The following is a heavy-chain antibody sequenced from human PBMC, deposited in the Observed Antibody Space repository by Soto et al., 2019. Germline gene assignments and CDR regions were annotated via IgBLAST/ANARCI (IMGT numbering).Heavy chain of an antibody. D-gene: IGHD2-15*01. CDR2: IFFTGNI. J-gene: IGHJ4*02. CDR1: AGSISSISYY. V-gene: IGHV4-39*01. CDR3: ASRHCSGGSCYNPGFDS. Sequence: PSETLSLTCIVSAGSISSISYYWGWIRQPPGKGLEWVGSIFFTGNIYYSPSLKSRVTISVDTSRNQFSLMVNSVTAADTAVYYCASRHCSGGSCYNPGFDSWDQGALVTVSS.